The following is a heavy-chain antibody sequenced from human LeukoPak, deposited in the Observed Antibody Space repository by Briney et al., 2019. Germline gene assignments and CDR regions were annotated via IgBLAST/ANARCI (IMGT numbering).Heavy chain of an antibody. J-gene: IGHJ4*02. D-gene: IGHD3-22*01. Sequence: GGSLRLSCAASGFIFSSYSMNCVRQAPGKGLEWVSYISGSSRIIYYADSVTGRFSISRDNAKNSMYLQMNSLRDEDTAVYFCARDLDTSGYTFDYWGRGTLVTVSS. V-gene: IGHV3-48*02. CDR3: ARDLDTSGYTFDY. CDR2: ISGSSRII. CDR1: GFIFSSYS.